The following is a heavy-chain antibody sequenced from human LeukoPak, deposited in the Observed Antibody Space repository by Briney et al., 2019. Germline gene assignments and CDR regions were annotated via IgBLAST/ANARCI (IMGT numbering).Heavy chain of an antibody. V-gene: IGHV4-34*01. Sequence: PSETLSLTCAVYGGSFSGYYWSWIRQPPGKGLEWIGEINHSGSTNYNPSLKSRVTISVDTSKNQFSLKLSSVTAADTAVYYCARTVWGSYRPFDYWGQGTLVTVSS. CDR1: GGSFSGYY. CDR3: ARTVWGSYRPFDY. J-gene: IGHJ4*02. D-gene: IGHD3-16*02. CDR2: INHSGST.